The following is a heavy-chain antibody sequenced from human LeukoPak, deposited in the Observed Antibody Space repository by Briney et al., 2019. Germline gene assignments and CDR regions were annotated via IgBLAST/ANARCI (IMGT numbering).Heavy chain of an antibody. J-gene: IGHJ4*02. CDR3: ARDSGQHSGYDWSH. V-gene: IGHV4-39*07. CDR2: IYFGRTT. Sequence: SETLSLTCTVSGGSITSNNFYWGWIRQPPGKGLEFIGSIYFGRTTYYTPSLNSRITISIDTSKNQFSLMLSSVTAADTAVYYCARDSGQHSGYDWSHWGQGTLVTVSS. CDR1: GGSITSNNFY. D-gene: IGHD5-12*01.